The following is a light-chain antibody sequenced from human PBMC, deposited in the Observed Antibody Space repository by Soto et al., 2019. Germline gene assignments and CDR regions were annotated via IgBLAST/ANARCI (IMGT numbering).Light chain of an antibody. J-gene: IGKJ5*01. CDR3: QQRSNWIT. V-gene: IGKV3-15*01. CDR2: GAS. CDR1: QSVSSK. Sequence: EIVMTQSPATLSVSPGERATLSCRASQSVSSKLARYQQKPGQAPRLLIYGASTRATCIPARFSGSGSVTEFTRIISSLQSEDSAVYYCQQRSNWITFGQGTRLEIK.